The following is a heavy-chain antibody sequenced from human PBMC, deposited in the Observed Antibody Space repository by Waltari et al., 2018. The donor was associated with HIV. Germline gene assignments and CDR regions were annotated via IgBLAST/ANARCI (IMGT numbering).Heavy chain of an antibody. D-gene: IGHD1-26*01. Sequence: QLQLQESGPGLVKPSETLSLTCTVSGGSISSSSYYWGWIRQPPGKGLEWIGSIYYSGSTYYNPAHKSRVTISVDTSKNQFSLKLSSVTAADTAVYYCARTVGATIMPDDAFDIWGQGTMVTVSS. J-gene: IGHJ3*02. CDR2: IYYSGST. V-gene: IGHV4-39*01. CDR3: ARTVGATIMPDDAFDI. CDR1: GGSISSSSYY.